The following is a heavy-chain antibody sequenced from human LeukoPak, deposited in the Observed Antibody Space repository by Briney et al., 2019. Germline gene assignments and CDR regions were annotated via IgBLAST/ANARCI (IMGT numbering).Heavy chain of an antibody. CDR1: GGTFSSYT. J-gene: IGHJ6*04. CDR3: ARDLISPNYGSGSYYLYYYYYGMDV. CDR2: IIPIFGTA. Sequence: SVKVSCKASGGTFSSYTISWVRQAPGQGLEWMGGIIPIFGTANYAQKFQGRVTITADKSTSTAYMELSSLRSEDTAVYYCARDLISPNYGSGSYYLYYYYYGMDVWGKGTTVTVSS. V-gene: IGHV1-69*06. D-gene: IGHD3-10*01.